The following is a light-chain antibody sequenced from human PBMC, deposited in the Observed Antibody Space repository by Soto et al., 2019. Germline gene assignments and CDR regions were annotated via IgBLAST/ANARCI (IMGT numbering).Light chain of an antibody. CDR2: RAS. V-gene: IGKV3-20*01. CDR3: QQYGSSPLT. J-gene: IGKJ4*01. CDR1: QSVSSDY. Sequence: EIVLMQSPGTLSLSPGERATLSCRASQSVSSDYLAWYQQKPGQTPKVLIYRASSRATGIPDRFSGSGSGTDFTLTISRLEPEDFAVYYCQQYGSSPLTFGGGTKVEIK.